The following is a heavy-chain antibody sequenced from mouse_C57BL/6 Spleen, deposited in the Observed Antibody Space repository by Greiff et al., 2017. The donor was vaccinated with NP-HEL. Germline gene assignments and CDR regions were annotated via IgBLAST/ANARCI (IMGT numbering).Heavy chain of an antibody. Sequence: VKLMESGAELVKPGASVKISCKASGYAFSSYWMNWVKQRPGKGLEWIGQIYPGDGDTNYNGKFKGKATLTADKSSSTAYMQLSSLTSEDSAVYFCARMGITTVVASDYWGQGTTLTVSS. CDR1: GYAFSSYW. CDR2: IYPGDGDT. J-gene: IGHJ2*01. CDR3: ARMGITTVVASDY. D-gene: IGHD1-1*01. V-gene: IGHV1-80*01.